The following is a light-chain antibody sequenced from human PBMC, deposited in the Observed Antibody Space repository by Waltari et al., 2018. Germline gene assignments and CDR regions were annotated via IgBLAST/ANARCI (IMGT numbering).Light chain of an antibody. J-gene: IGKJ2*01. CDR2: DAS. V-gene: IGKV3-11*01. CDR1: QTISGF. Sequence: SCRASQTISGFLALYHQKPGQAARLLIFDASSRAPGVPATFRGSGSGTDFTLTVSNLEPEDFAVYYCLQRSNWPYTFGQGTRVEIK. CDR3: LQRSNWPYT.